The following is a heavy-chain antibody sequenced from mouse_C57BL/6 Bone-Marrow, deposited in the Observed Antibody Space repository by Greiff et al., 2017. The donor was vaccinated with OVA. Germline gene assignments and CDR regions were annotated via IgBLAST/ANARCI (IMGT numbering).Heavy chain of an antibody. Sequence: EVKLVESGGGLVKPGGSLKLSCAASGFTFSSYAMSWVRQTPEKRLEWVATISDGGSYTYYPDNVKGRFTISRDNAKNNLYLEMSHLKSEDTAMYDCARASSGYDAMDYWGQGTSVTVSS. D-gene: IGHD3-2*02. V-gene: IGHV5-4*03. CDR3: ARASSGYDAMDY. CDR2: ISDGGSYT. J-gene: IGHJ4*01. CDR1: GFTFSSYA.